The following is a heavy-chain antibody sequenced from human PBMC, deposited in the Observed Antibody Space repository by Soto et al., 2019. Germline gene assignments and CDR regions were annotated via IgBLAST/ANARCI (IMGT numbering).Heavy chain of an antibody. CDR2: IDPSDSYT. Sequence: GESLKISCKGSGYSFTSYWISWVRQMPGKGLEWMGRIDPSDSYTNYSPSFQGHVTISADKSISTAYLQWSSLKASDTAMYYCARRVVVAATHYYYYYGMDVWSQGTTVTVSS. CDR3: ARRVVVAATHYYYYYGMDV. V-gene: IGHV5-10-1*01. J-gene: IGHJ6*02. CDR1: GYSFTSYW. D-gene: IGHD2-15*01.